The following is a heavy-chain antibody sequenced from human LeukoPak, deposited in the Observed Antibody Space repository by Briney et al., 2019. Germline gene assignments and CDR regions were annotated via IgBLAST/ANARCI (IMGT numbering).Heavy chain of an antibody. D-gene: IGHD3-16*01. CDR2: INHSGRT. CDR1: GGSFSGYY. Sequence: PSETLSLTCAVYGGSFSGYYWSWIRQPPGKGLEWIGEINHSGRTNYNPSLKSRVTISVDMSKKQFSLKLSSVTAADTALYYCARGAGGYYHGMDVWGQGTTVTVSS. V-gene: IGHV4-34*01. J-gene: IGHJ6*02. CDR3: ARGAGGYYHGMDV.